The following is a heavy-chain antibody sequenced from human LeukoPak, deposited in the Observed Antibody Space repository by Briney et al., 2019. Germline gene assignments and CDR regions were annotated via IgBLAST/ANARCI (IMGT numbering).Heavy chain of an antibody. CDR1: GFTFSSYS. V-gene: IGHV3-21*01. J-gene: IGHJ4*02. D-gene: IGHD3-9*01. Sequence: GGSLRLSCAASGFTFSSYSMNWVRQAPGKGLEWVSSISSSSSYIYYADSVKGRFTISRDNAKNSLYLQMNSLRAEDTAVYYCARDKAWDYDILTGLDYWGQGTLVTVSS. CDR2: ISSSSSYI. CDR3: ARDKAWDYDILTGLDY.